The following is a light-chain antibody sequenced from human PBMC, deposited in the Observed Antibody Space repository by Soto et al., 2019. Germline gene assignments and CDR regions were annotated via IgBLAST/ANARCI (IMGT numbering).Light chain of an antibody. J-gene: IGLJ3*02. V-gene: IGLV2-14*01. CDR2: EVS. CDR1: SSDVGGYNY. CDR3: SSYTRSSTRV. Sequence: QSALTQPASVSGSPGQSITISCTGTSSDVGGYNYVSWNQQHPGKAPKLMIYEVSNRPSGVSNRFSGSKSGNTASLTISGLQAEDEADYYCSSYTRSSTRVFGGGTKVTVL.